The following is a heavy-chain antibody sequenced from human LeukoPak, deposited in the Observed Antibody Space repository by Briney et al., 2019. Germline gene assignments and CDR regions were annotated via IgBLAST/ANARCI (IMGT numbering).Heavy chain of an antibody. CDR3: ARLGCSSTSCYSVGWLDP. CDR1: GGTFSSYA. D-gene: IGHD2-2*01. V-gene: IGHV1-69*13. J-gene: IGHJ5*02. Sequence: ASVKVSCKASGGTFSSYAISWVRQAPGQGLEWMGGIIPIFGTANYAQKFQGRVTITADESTSTVYMELSSLRSEDTAVYYCARLGCSSTSCYSVGWLDPWGQGTLVTVSS. CDR2: IIPIFGTA.